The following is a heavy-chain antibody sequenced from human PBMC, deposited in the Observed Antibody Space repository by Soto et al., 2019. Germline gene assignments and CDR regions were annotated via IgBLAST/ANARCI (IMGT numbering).Heavy chain of an antibody. CDR3: ARYQLPLVSYYYGLDV. V-gene: IGHV1-46*01. CDR2: LNPSGGST. Sequence: ASVKVSCKASGYTFTNYHIHWVRQAPGQGLEWLGILNPSGGSTTISQKLKGRVTMTRDTSTSTVYMELNSLRSDDTAVYYCARYQLPLVSYYYGLDVWGQGTTVTVSS. D-gene: IGHD2-2*01. J-gene: IGHJ6*02. CDR1: GYTFTNYH.